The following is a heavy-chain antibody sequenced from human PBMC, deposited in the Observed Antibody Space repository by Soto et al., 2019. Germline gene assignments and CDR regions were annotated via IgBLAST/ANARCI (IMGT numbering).Heavy chain of an antibody. CDR1: GFTFSSYA. D-gene: IGHD3-10*01. CDR2: ISGSAGST. V-gene: IGHV3-23*01. J-gene: IGHJ3*02. CDR3: AKGILWFGELFDAFDI. Sequence: EVQLLESGGGLVQPGGSLRLSCAASGFTFSSYAMSWVRQAPGKGLEWVSAISGSAGSTHYADSVKGRLTISRDNSKNTQYLQMNSLRAEDTAVYYCAKGILWFGELFDAFDIWGQGTMVTVSS.